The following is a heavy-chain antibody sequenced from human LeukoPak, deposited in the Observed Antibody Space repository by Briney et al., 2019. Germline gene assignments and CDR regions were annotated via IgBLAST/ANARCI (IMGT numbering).Heavy chain of an antibody. CDR1: GFTFSGSA. D-gene: IGHD3-3*01. CDR2: IRSKANSYAT. Sequence: GGSLRLPCAASGFTFSGSAMHWVRQASGKGLEWVGRIRSKANSYATAYAASVKGRFTISRDDSKNTAYLQMNSLKTEDTAVYYCTRHPIHYDFWSGYYNWFDPWGQGTLVTVSS. V-gene: IGHV3-73*01. CDR3: TRHPIHYDFWSGYYNWFDP. J-gene: IGHJ5*02.